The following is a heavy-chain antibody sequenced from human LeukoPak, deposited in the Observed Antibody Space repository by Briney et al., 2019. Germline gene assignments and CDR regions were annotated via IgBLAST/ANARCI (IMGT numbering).Heavy chain of an antibody. Sequence: PGGSLRLSCAASGFTFDDYAMHWVRQAPGKGLEWVSGISWNSGSIGYADSVKGRFTISRDSANKSLYLQMNSLRAEDTAVYYCARARYYDSSGYPLDFWGQGTLVTVSS. CDR2: ISWNSGSI. CDR1: GFTFDDYA. CDR3: ARARYYDSSGYPLDF. V-gene: IGHV3-9*01. D-gene: IGHD3-22*01. J-gene: IGHJ4*02.